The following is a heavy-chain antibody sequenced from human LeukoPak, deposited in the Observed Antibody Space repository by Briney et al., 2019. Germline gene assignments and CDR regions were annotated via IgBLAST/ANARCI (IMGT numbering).Heavy chain of an antibody. Sequence: GGSLRLSCAASGFTFSSYGMHWVRQAPGKGLEWLSYISGNSGDTNYADSVKGRFTISRDNAKNSLYLQMNSLRAEDTAVYYCARDQGGMVSYWGQGTLVTVSS. J-gene: IGHJ4*02. CDR3: ARDQGGMVSY. D-gene: IGHD2-8*01. CDR2: ISGNSGDT. CDR1: GFTFSSYG. V-gene: IGHV3-48*01.